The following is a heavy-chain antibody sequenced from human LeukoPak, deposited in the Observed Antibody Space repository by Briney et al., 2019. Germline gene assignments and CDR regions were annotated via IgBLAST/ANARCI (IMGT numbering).Heavy chain of an antibody. V-gene: IGHV3-73*01. Sequence: AGGSLRLSCAASGFTFSGSAMHWVRQASGKGLEWVGRIRSKANSYATAYAASVKGRVSISRDDSKNTAYLQMNSLKTEDTAVYYCTNSYYYDTSGYGDHMDVWGKGTTVAVSS. CDR2: IRSKANSYAT. D-gene: IGHD3-22*01. CDR3: TNSYYYDTSGYGDHMDV. CDR1: GFTFSGSA. J-gene: IGHJ6*03.